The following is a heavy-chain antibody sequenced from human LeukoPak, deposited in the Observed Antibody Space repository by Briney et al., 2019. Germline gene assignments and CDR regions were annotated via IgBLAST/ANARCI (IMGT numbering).Heavy chain of an antibody. CDR1: GPTFSNYA. CDR3: AKDYGGCSGGSCYSSFDY. CDR2: IGGRGDST. D-gene: IGHD2-15*01. J-gene: IGHJ4*02. V-gene: IGHV3-23*01. Sequence: PGGSLRLACALAGPTFSNYAMSWVRQAPGEGLEWVSGIGGRGDSTYYADSVKGRFSISTDNSKNTLYLQLNSLRDEDTAIYYCAKDYGGCSGGSCYSSFDYWGQGTLATVSS.